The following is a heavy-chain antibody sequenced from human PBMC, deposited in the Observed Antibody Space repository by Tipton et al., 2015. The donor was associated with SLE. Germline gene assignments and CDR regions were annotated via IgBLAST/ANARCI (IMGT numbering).Heavy chain of an antibody. J-gene: IGHJ4*02. CDR1: GGSISSYY. CDR2: IYTSGST. CDR3: AVYCSSTSCSFDY. D-gene: IGHD2-2*01. Sequence: TLSLTCTVSGGSISSYYWSWIRQPPGKGLEWIGRIYTSGSTNYNPPLKSRVTISVDTSKNQFSLKLSSVTAADTAVYYCAVYCSSTSCSFDYWGQGTLVTVSS. V-gene: IGHV4-4*08.